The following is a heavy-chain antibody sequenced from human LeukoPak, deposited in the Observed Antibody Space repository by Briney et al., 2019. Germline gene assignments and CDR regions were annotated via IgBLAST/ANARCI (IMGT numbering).Heavy chain of an antibody. V-gene: IGHV1-2*02. Sequence: GASVKVSCKASGYDFTGYYVHWVRQAPGHGFEWMGWVNPRNGGTHYAQKFQGRVTITGDTSNTTAYMELGSLTSDDTAVYYCATGAQYGLWGVPYFYYMHVWGKGTTVTVSS. CDR2: VNPRNGGT. CDR3: ATGAQYGLWGVPYFYYMHV. CDR1: GYDFTGYY. J-gene: IGHJ6*03. D-gene: IGHD3-10*01.